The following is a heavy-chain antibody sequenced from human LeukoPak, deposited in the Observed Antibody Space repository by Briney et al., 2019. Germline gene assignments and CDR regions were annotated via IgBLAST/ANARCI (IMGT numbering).Heavy chain of an antibody. Sequence: GGSLRLSCAASGFTFSRYIMNWVRQAPGNGLEWVSSISSSGNIIYYADSVRGRFTISRDNAKNSLYLQMNSLRAEDTAVFYCARADYYDSGSFYPLNFWGQGTLVTVSS. V-gene: IGHV3-21*01. J-gene: IGHJ4*02. CDR3: ARADYYDSGSFYPLNF. D-gene: IGHD3-10*01. CDR2: ISSSGNII. CDR1: GFTFSRYI.